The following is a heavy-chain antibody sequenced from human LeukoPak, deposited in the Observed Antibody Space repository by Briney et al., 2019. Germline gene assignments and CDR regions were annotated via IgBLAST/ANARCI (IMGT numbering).Heavy chain of an antibody. CDR2: IYYSGST. V-gene: IGHV4-39*07. J-gene: IGHJ3*02. CDR3: ARDFNTYYDFWSGYSSSDAFDI. CDR1: GGSISSSSYY. Sequence: PSETLSLTCTVSGGSISSSSYYWGWIRQPPGKGLEWIGSIYYSGSTYYNPSLKSRVTISVDTSKNQFSLKLSSVTAAHTAVYYCARDFNTYYDFWSGYSSSDAFDIWGQGTMVTVSS. D-gene: IGHD3-3*01.